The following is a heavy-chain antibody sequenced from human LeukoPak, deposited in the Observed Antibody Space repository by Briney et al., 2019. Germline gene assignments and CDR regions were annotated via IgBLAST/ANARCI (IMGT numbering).Heavy chain of an antibody. CDR3: ARAYCGGDCYLAKKYYYYMDV. CDR1: GYTFTSYY. D-gene: IGHD2-21*02. CDR2: INPSGGST. J-gene: IGHJ6*03. V-gene: IGHV1-46*01. Sequence: GASVKVSCMASGYTFTSYYMHWVRQAPGLGLEWMGMINPSGGSTRYAQKLQGRVTMTTDTSTSTAYMELRSLRSDDTAVYYCARAYCGGDCYLAKKYYYYMDVWGKGTTVTVSS.